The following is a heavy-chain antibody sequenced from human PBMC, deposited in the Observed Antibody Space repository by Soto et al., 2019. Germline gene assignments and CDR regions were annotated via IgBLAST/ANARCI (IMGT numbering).Heavy chain of an antibody. J-gene: IGHJ4*02. V-gene: IGHV4-59*01. CDR3: ARHSIGSSPFDY. Sequence: QVQLQESGPGLVKPSETLSLTCTVSGGSISSYYWSWIRQPPGKGLEWIGYIYYSGSTNYNPSLKSRVTISVDTSKNQFSLKLSSMTAADTAVYYCARHSIGSSPFDYWGQGTLVPVSS. CDR2: IYYSGST. CDR1: GGSISSYY. D-gene: IGHD6-13*01.